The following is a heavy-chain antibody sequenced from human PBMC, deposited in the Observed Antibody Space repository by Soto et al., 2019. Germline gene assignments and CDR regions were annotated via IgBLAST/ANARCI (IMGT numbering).Heavy chain of an antibody. CDR2: ISMSGTTM. Sequence: EVRLVESGGGLAQPGGSLRLSCAASGFTFSSYATNWVRQSPGKGLEWVSYISMSGTTMFYADSVKGRFTISRDNAKKSLFLQMNSLRDEDTAMYYCARDAIGDATNWFDPWGQGTLVTVSS. J-gene: IGHJ5*02. CDR3: ARDAIGDATNWFDP. CDR1: GFTFSSYA. V-gene: IGHV3-48*02.